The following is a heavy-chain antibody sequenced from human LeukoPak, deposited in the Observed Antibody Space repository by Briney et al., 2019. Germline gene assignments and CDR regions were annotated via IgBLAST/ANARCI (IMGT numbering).Heavy chain of an antibody. J-gene: IGHJ6*02. V-gene: IGHV3-30-3*01. CDR3: ARVSADDYYGTDV. Sequence: GGSLRLSCAASGFTFSSYAMHWVRQAPGKGLEWVAVISYDGSNKYYADSVKGRFTISRDNSKNTLYLQMNSLRAEDTAVYYCARVSADDYYGTDVWGQGTTVTVS. CDR2: ISYDGSNK. CDR1: GFTFSSYA.